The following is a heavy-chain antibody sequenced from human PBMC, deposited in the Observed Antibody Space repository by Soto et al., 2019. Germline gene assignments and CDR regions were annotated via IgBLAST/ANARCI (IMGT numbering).Heavy chain of an antibody. D-gene: IGHD4-17*01. CDR2: IYYSGST. V-gene: IGHV4-59*08. CDR3: ARRYGDAFDI. CDR1: GGSISSYY. J-gene: IGHJ3*02. Sequence: SGTLSLTCAVSGGSISSYYWSWIRQPPGKGLEWIGYIYYSGSTNYNPSLKSRVTISVDTSKNQFSLKLSSVTAADTAVYYCARRYGDAFDISGQGTMVTVSS.